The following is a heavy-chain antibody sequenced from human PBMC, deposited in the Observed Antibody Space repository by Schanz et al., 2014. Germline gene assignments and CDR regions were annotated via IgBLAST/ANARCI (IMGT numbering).Heavy chain of an antibody. Sequence: EVQLVESGGGLVKPGDSLRLSCAASGFTSSNAWMSWVRQAPGKGLDWVGIIKPDGSEKFYVDSVKGRFTISRDNAKNLMYLHLNSLRAEDTAVYYCARVELSVYYYAMDVWGQGTTVTVSS. CDR1: GFTSSNAW. CDR2: IKPDGSEK. J-gene: IGHJ6*02. D-gene: IGHD2-15*01. V-gene: IGHV3-7*01. CDR3: ARVELSVYYYAMDV.